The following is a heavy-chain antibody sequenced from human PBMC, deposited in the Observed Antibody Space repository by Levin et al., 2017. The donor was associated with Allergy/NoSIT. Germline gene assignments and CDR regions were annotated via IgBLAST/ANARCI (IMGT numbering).Heavy chain of an antibody. Sequence: AASVKVSCKASGGTFSSYAISWVRQAPGQGLEWMGGIIPIFGTANYAQKFQGRVTITADKSTSTAYMELSSLRSEDTAVYYCARDRYCSGGSCPYYYGMDVWGQGTTVTVSS. J-gene: IGHJ6*02. CDR2: IIPIFGTA. D-gene: IGHD2-15*01. CDR1: GGTFSSYA. CDR3: ARDRYCSGGSCPYYYGMDV. V-gene: IGHV1-69*06.